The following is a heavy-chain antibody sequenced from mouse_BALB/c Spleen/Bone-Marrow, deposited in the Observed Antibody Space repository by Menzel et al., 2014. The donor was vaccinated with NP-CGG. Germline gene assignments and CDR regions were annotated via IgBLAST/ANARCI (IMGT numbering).Heavy chain of an antibody. Sequence: EVQRVEYGPELVKPGASMKISCKASGYSFTGYTMNWEKQSHGKNLEWIGLINPYNGGTSYNRKFMGKATLTVDKSSSTAYMELLSLTSEDSAVYYCARWDYYGYAMDYWGQGTSGTVSS. D-gene: IGHD1-1*01. V-gene: IGHV1-18*01. CDR3: ARWDYYGYAMDY. J-gene: IGHJ4*01. CDR1: GYSFTGYT. CDR2: INPYNGGT.